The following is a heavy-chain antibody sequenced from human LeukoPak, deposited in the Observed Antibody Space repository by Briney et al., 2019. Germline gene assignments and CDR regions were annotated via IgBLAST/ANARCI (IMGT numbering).Heavy chain of an antibody. CDR1: GFNLRAYT. V-gene: IGHV3-21*01. D-gene: IGHD1-20*01. Sequence: GGSLRLSCAASGFNLRAYTMNWVRQAPGKGLEWVSPISTSSSYIYYADSVKGRFTTSRDNAENSLYLQMHSLRVEDTALYYCARDDNWNDKPFDFWGQGTLVTVSS. CDR2: ISTSSSYI. J-gene: IGHJ4*02. CDR3: ARDDNWNDKPFDF.